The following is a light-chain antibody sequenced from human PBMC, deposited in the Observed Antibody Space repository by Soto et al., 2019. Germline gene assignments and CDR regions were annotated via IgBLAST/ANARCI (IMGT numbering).Light chain of an antibody. V-gene: IGKV1-39*01. J-gene: IGKJ5*01. CDR3: QQGYSTTPIT. Sequence: DIQMTHSPSSLSTSVGDRVTITCRASQSISSYLNWYQHKPGAAPKLLIFGASNLESGVPSRFSGSGSGTAFTLSISSLQPVDFATYYCQQGYSTTPITFGQGTRLEIK. CDR1: QSISSY. CDR2: GAS.